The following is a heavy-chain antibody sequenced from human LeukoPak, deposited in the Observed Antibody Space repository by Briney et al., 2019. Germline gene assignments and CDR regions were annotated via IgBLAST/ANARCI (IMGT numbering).Heavy chain of an antibody. J-gene: IGHJ3*02. CDR2: ISYDGSNK. CDR1: GFTFSSYG. Sequence: GRSLRLSRAASGFTFSSYGMHWVRQAPGKGLEWVAVISYDGSNKYYADSVKGRFTISRDNSKNTLYLQMNSLRAEDTAVYYCAKPSESSGPTPDAFDIWGQGTMVTVSS. D-gene: IGHD3-22*01. V-gene: IGHV3-30*18. CDR3: AKPSESSGPTPDAFDI.